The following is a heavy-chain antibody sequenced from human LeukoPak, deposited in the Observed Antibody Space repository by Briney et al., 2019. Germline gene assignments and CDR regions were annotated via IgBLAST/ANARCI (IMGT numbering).Heavy chain of an antibody. V-gene: IGHV1-8*01. CDR1: GYTFTSYD. J-gene: IGHJ6*03. CDR3: ARTSSSWYSYYYYYMEV. CDR2: MNPNSGKT. D-gene: IGHD6-13*01. Sequence: SVKVSCKASGYTFTSYDINWLRRATGQGLEWMGWMNPNSGKTGYAQKFKGRVTITRNTSISTAYMELSSLRSEDTAVYYCARTSSSWYSYYYYYMEVWGKGPTVTVSS.